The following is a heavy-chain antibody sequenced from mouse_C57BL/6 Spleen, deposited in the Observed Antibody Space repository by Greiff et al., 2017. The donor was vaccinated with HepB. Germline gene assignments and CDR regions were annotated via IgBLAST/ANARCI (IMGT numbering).Heavy chain of an antibody. J-gene: IGHJ1*03. V-gene: IGHV1-50*01. CDR2: IDPSDSYT. D-gene: IGHD1-1*01. Sequence: QVQLQQPGAELVKPGASVKLPCKASGYTFTSYWMQWVKQRPGQGLEWIGEIDPSDSYTNYNQKFKGKATLTVDTSSSTAYMQLSSLTSEDSAVYYCASPFITTVVATSPHWYFDVWGTGTTVTVSS. CDR1: GYTFTSYW. CDR3: ASPFITTVVATSPHWYFDV.